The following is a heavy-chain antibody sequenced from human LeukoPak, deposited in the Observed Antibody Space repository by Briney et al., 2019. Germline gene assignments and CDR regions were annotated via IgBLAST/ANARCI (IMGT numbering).Heavy chain of an antibody. CDR3: AKDPYRASSGLVDY. J-gene: IGHJ4*02. CDR2: ISGSGGTT. CDR1: GFTFSNYA. Sequence: GGSLRLSCATSGFTFSNYAVSWVRQAPGKGLEWVSSISGSGGTTYYANSVKGRFTISRNNSKNTLYLQMNSLRAEDTAVYYCAKDPYRASSGLVDYWGQGTLVTVSS. V-gene: IGHV3-23*01. D-gene: IGHD5-12*01.